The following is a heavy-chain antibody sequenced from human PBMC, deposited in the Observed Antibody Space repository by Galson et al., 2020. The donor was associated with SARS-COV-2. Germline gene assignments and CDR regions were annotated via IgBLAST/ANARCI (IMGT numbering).Heavy chain of an antibody. D-gene: IGHD3-10*01. J-gene: IGHJ6*02. V-gene: IGHV1-18*01. CDR1: GYTFTSYG. CDR2: SSAYNGNT. Sequence: ASVKVSCKASGYTFTSYGISWVRQAPGQGLEWMGWSSAYNGNTNYAQKLQGRVTMTTDTSTSTAYMELRSLRSDDTAVYYCARDFTPGSYYYLFYYDGMDVWGQGTTVTVSS. CDR3: ARDFTPGSYYYLFYYDGMDV.